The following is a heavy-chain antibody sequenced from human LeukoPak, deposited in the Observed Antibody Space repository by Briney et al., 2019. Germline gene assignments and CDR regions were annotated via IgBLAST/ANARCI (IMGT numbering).Heavy chain of an antibody. V-gene: IGHV1-18*01. CDR3: ARGPPIRGYRYGYDTGYYYSYSMDV. Sequence: ASVKVSCKASGYTFTSYGISWVRQAPGQGLEWMGWISGYNGNTNYAQNLQGRVTMTTDTSTSTVYMELRSLRSDDTAVYYCARGPPIRGYRYGYDTGYYYSYSMDVWGKGTTVTIPS. CDR1: GYTFTSYG. CDR2: ISGYNGNT. J-gene: IGHJ6*03. D-gene: IGHD5-18*01.